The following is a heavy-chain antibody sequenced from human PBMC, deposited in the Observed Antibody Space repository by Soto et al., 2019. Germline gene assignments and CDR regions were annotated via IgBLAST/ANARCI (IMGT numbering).Heavy chain of an antibody. CDR3: ARQNYYSGMDV. Sequence: ASVKVSGKASGYTFPSYFITWLRQAPGQGLEWMGWISAYNGNTNYAQMLQGRVTMTTDTSTATAYMEMTSLRSDDTAVYYCARQNYYSGMDVWGQGTPVTVSS. V-gene: IGHV1-18*01. CDR1: GYTFPSYF. J-gene: IGHJ6*02. CDR2: ISAYNGNT.